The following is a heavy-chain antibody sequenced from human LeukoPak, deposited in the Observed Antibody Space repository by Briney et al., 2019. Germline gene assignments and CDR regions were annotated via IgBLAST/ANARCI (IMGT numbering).Heavy chain of an antibody. CDR3: ARGELRYFDWFDFGPTHYYYYGMDV. CDR1: GFTFSSYN. Sequence: GGSLRLSCAASGFTFSSYNMNWVRQPPGKGLEWVSSISSSSSYIYYADSVKGRFTISRDNAKNSLYLQMNSLRAEDTAVYYCARGELRYFDWFDFGPTHYYYYGMDVWGQGTTVTVSS. D-gene: IGHD3-9*01. CDR2: ISSSSSYI. V-gene: IGHV3-21*01. J-gene: IGHJ6*02.